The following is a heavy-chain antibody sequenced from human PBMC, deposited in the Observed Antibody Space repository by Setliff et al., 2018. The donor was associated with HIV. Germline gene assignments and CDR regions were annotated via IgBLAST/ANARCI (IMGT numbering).Heavy chain of an antibody. J-gene: IGHJ4*02. D-gene: IGHD4-17*01. Sequence: SETLSLTCTVSGGSISSYYWSWIRQPPGKGLEWIGYIYTSGSTNYNPSLKSRVTISVDTSKSQFSLKLSTVTAADTAVYYCARAFYGDRFYFDYWGQGTLVTVSS. CDR2: IYTSGST. V-gene: IGHV4-4*08. CDR3: ARAFYGDRFYFDY. CDR1: GGSISSYY.